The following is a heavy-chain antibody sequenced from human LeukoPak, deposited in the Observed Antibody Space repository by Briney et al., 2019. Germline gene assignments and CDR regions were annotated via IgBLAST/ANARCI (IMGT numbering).Heavy chain of an antibody. V-gene: IGHV4-59*08. CDR2: IYYSGST. CDR1: DGSISSYY. CDR3: ARGGGRIAAAGYYFDF. D-gene: IGHD6-13*01. Sequence: PSETLSLTCTVSDGSISSYYWSWIRQPPGKGLEWIGYIYYSGSTNYNPSLKSRVTISVDTSKNQFSLKLSSVTAADTAVYYCARGGGRIAAAGYYFDFWGQGTLVTVSS. J-gene: IGHJ4*02.